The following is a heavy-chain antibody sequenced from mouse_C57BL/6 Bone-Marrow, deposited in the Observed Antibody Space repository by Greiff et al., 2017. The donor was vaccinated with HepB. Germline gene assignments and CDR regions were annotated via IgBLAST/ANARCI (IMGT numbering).Heavy chain of an antibody. V-gene: IGHV8-12*01. CDR3: ARMDGYYDWFAY. Sequence: QVTLKESGPGILQPSQTLSLTCSFSGFSLSTSGMGVSWIRQPSGKGLEWLAHIYWDDDKRYNPSLKSRLTISKYTSRNQVFLKITSVDTADTATYYGARMDGYYDWFAYWGKGTLVTVSA. J-gene: IGHJ3*01. CDR1: GFSLSTSGMG. CDR2: IYWDDDK. D-gene: IGHD2-3*01.